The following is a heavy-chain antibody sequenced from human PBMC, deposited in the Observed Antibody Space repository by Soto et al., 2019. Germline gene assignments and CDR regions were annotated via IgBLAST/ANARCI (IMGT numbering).Heavy chain of an antibody. J-gene: IGHJ4*02. V-gene: IGHV4-61*01. CDR3: ARYRTGGTCFDY. D-gene: IGHD1-1*01. CDR1: GGSVSRGSYI. Sequence: QVQLQESGPGLVKPSETLSLTCTVSGGSVSRGSYIWSWIRQPPGKGLEFIGYISYSGSTNYTSSLKSRVTISKDTSEKQFSLKLSSVTAADTAVYYCARYRTGGTCFDYWGQGTLVTVSS. CDR2: ISYSGST.